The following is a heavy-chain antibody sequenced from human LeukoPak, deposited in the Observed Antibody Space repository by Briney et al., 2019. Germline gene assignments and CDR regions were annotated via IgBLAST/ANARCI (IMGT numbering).Heavy chain of an antibody. CDR3: ASSGSGSDDFDY. D-gene: IGHD3-10*01. CDR1: GYTFTSYY. J-gene: IGHJ4*02. Sequence: ASVKVSCKASGYTFTSYYMHWVRQAPGQGLEWMGIINPSGGSTSYAQKFQGRVTMTRHTSTSTVYMELSSLRSEDTAVYYCASSGSGSDDFDYWGQGTLVTVSS. V-gene: IGHV1-46*01. CDR2: INPSGGST.